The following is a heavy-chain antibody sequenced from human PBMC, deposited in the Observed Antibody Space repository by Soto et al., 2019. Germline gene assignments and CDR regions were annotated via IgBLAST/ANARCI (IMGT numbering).Heavy chain of an antibody. CDR2: IYYSGST. Sequence: LSLTCTVSGGSISSGGYYWSWIRQHPGKGLEWIGYIYYSGSTYYNPSLKSRVTISVDTSKNQFSLKVSSVTAADTAVYYRARGVTMKVVVQRDAPDKYYFDSWSQGTLVTVSS. V-gene: IGHV4-31*03. CDR1: GGSISSGGYY. D-gene: IGHD3-22*01. CDR3: ARGVTMKVVVQRDAPDKYYFDS. J-gene: IGHJ4*02.